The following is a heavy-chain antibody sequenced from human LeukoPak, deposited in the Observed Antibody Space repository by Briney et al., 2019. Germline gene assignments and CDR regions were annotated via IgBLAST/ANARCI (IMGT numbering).Heavy chain of an antibody. V-gene: IGHV4-39*07. CDR2: IYYSGST. CDR1: GGSISSSSYY. CDR3: ASTYDSSGYYSDY. D-gene: IGHD3-22*01. Sequence: SETLSLTCTVSGGSISSSSYYWGWIRQPPGKGLEWIGNIYYSGSTYYNPSLKSRVTISVDTSKNQFSLKLSSVTAADTAVYYCASTYDSSGYYSDYWGQGTLVTVSS. J-gene: IGHJ4*02.